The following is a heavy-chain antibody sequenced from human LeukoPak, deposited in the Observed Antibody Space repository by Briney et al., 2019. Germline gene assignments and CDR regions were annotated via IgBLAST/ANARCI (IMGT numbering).Heavy chain of an antibody. CDR1: GFTFSFFE. D-gene: IGHD3-9*01. J-gene: IGHJ5*02. CDR2: ISSSGSTI. V-gene: IGHV3-48*03. Sequence: PGGSLRLSCAASGFTFSFFEMNWVRQAPGKGLEWVSYISSSGSTIYYADSVKGRFTMYRDNAKNSLYLQMNSLRAEDTAVYYCARGGYYDNNWFDPWGQGTLVTVSS. CDR3: ARGGYYDNNWFDP.